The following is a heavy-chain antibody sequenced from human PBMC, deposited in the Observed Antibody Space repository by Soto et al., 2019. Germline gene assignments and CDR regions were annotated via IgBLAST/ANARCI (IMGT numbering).Heavy chain of an antibody. D-gene: IGHD3-3*01. V-gene: IGHV1-18*04. Sequence: ASVKVSCKASGYTFTSYGISWVRQASGQGLEWMGWISAYNGNTNYAQKLQGRVTMTTDTSTSTAYMELRSLRSDDTAVYYCARDRLYDFWSDPFDYWGQGTLVTVSS. CDR2: ISAYNGNT. CDR1: GYTFTSYG. CDR3: ARDRLYDFWSDPFDY. J-gene: IGHJ4*02.